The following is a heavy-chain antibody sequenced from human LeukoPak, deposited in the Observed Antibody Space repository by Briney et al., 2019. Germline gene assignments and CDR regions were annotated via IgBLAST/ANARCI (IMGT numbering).Heavy chain of an antibody. CDR1: GFTFSSYA. Sequence: GRSLRLSCAASGFTFSSYAMSWVRQAPGKGLVWVSRINSDGSTTTNADSVKGRFTISRDNAKNTVYLQMNSLRAEDTAVYYCARETLVRGYYYMDVWGKGTTVTISS. CDR3: ARETLVRGYYYMDV. D-gene: IGHD3-10*01. J-gene: IGHJ6*03. V-gene: IGHV3-74*01. CDR2: INSDGSTT.